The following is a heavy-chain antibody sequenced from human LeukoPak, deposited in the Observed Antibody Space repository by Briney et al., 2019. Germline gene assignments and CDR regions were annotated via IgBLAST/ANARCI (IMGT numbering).Heavy chain of an antibody. CDR3: ARGLAAAGTGWWRFDWFDP. Sequence: RGSLRLSCAASGFTFDDYAMHWVRQAPGKGLEWVANIKQDGSEKYYVDSVKGRFTISRDNAKNSLYLQMNSLRAEDTAVYYCARGLAAAGTGWWRFDWFDPWGQGTLVTVSS. J-gene: IGHJ5*02. V-gene: IGHV3-7*01. CDR1: GFTFDDYA. CDR2: IKQDGSEK. D-gene: IGHD6-13*01.